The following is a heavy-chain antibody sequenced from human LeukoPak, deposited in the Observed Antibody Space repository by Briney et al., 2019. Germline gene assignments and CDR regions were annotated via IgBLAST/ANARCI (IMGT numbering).Heavy chain of an antibody. J-gene: IGHJ3*02. CDR2: IWYDTSNK. Sequence: GRSLRLSCAASGFTFSSYGMHWVRQAPGKGLEWVAVIWYDTSNKYYGDSVKGRFTISRDNSKNTLYLQMNSLRAEDTAVYYCARGRFGELSVATFDIWGQGTMVTVSS. D-gene: IGHD3-10*01. CDR1: GFTFSSYG. CDR3: ARGRFGELSVATFDI. V-gene: IGHV3-33*01.